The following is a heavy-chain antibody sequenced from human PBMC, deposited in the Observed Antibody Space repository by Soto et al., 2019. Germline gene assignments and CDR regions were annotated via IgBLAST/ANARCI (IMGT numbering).Heavy chain of an antibody. CDR3: ATAEVDY. CDR1: GFTFGYYW. V-gene: IGHV3-74*03. CDR2: MTGDGRTT. J-gene: IGHJ4*02. Sequence: GGSLRLSCAASGFTFGYYWMHWVRQPPGKGPEWVSRMTGDGRTTQYADSVKGRFTASRDNAKSTLYLQMNSLRAEDTAVYYCATAEVDYWGPGTLVTVSS.